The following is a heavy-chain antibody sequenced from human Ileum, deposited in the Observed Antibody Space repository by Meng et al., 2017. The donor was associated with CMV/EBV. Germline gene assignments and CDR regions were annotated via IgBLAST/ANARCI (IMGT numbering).Heavy chain of an antibody. CDR1: GLTFSSYW. J-gene: IGHJ4*02. CDR3: AKARLSYKVLTDS. D-gene: IGHD5/OR15-5a*01. V-gene: IGHV3-7*01. Sequence: ETLSLTCAGSGLTFSSYWVNWVRRAPGKGLEWVANINEDGSREYYVESVKGRFTISRDNAKNSVYLQMNSLRVEDTAIYYCAKARLSYKVLTDSWGQGTLVTVSS. CDR2: INEDGSRE.